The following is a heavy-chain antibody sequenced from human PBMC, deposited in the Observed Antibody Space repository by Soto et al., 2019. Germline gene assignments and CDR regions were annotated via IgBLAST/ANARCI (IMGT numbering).Heavy chain of an antibody. CDR2: ISAYNGNT. V-gene: IGHV1-18*01. CDR1: GYTFTSYG. D-gene: IGHD6-19*01. Sequence: QVQLVQSGAEVKKPGASVKVSCKASGYTFTSYGISWVRQAPGQGLEWMGWISAYNGNTNYAQKLQGRVTMPTDTSTSTAYMELRSLRSDDTAVYYCARRADASIAVAEQGFDYWGQGTLVTVSS. J-gene: IGHJ4*02. CDR3: ARRADASIAVAEQGFDY.